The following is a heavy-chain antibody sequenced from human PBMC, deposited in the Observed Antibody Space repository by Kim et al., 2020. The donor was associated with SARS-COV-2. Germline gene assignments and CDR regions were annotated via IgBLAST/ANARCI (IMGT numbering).Heavy chain of an antibody. CDR3: ARGRFMSGSVFRRYFDL. J-gene: IGHJ2*01. D-gene: IGHD5-12*01. CDR1: GGSFSGYY. Sequence: SETLSLTCAVYGGSFSGYYWSWIRQPPGKGLEWIGEINHSGSTNYNPSLKSRVTISVDTSKNQFSLKLSSVTAADTAVYYCARGRFMSGSVFRRYFDLWGRGTLVTVSS. CDR2: INHSGST. V-gene: IGHV4-34*01.